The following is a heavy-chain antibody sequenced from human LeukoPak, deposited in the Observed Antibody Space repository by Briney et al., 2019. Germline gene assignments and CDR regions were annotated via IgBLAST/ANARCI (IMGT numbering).Heavy chain of an antibody. CDR2: IRYDGSNK. V-gene: IGHV3-30*02. Sequence: GGSLRLSCAASGFTFSSYGMHWVRQAPGKGLEWVAFIRYDGSNKYYADSVKGRFTISRDNSKNTLYLRMNSLRAEDTAVYYCAKGGSIAARPPFDYWGQGTLVTVSS. D-gene: IGHD6-6*01. CDR1: GFTFSSYG. J-gene: IGHJ4*02. CDR3: AKGGSIAARPPFDY.